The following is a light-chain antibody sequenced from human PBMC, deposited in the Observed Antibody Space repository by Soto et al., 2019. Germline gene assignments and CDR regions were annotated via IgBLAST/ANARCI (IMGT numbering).Light chain of an antibody. J-gene: IGKJ1*01. CDR2: HAS. Sequence: EIQMTQSPATLPASVGDRVTITCRASQSISNWLAWYQQKPGTAPKVLIYHASNLQSGVPSRFSGSGSGTEFILTISSLQPEDSATYYCLQHHSFPRTFGQGTKVDIK. CDR3: LQHHSFPRT. V-gene: IGKV1-5*01. CDR1: QSISNW.